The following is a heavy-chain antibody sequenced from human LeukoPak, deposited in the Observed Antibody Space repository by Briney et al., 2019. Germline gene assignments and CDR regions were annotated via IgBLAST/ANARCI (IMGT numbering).Heavy chain of an antibody. V-gene: IGHV3-30-3*01. D-gene: IGHD3-10*01. CDR1: GFTFRNYV. CDR2: TSSDLNVK. J-gene: IGHJ4*02. CDR3: ARGGYYGSGSPPSLYFDY. Sequence: GGSLRLSCAASGFTFRNYVIHWVRQAPGKGLEWVAVTSSDLNVKLYADSVKGRFTISRDNSRSTLYLQMNSLRPEDTAIYYCARGGYYGSGSPPSLYFDYWGQGTLVTVSS.